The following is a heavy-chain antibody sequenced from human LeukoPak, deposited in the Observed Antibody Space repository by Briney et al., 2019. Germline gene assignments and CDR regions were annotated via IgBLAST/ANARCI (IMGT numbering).Heavy chain of an antibody. J-gene: IGHJ4*02. CDR3: ARDLEMATITGY. V-gene: IGHV1-46*01. Sequence: ASVKVSCKASGYTFTSYYMHWVRQAPEQGLEWMGIINPSGGSTSYAQKFRGRVTMTRDMSTSTVYMELSSLRSEDTAVYYCARDLEMATITGYWGQGTLVTVSS. D-gene: IGHD5-24*01. CDR2: INPSGGST. CDR1: GYTFTSYY.